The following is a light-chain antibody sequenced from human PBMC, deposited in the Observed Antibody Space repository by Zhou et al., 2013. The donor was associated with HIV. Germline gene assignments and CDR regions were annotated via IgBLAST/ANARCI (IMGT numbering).Light chain of an antibody. CDR2: GAS. V-gene: IGKV3-15*01. J-gene: IGKJ3*01. CDR3: QQYGSSPFT. Sequence: EIAMTQSPATLSVSPGERATLSCRASQSVSSNLAWYQQKPGQAPRLLINGASTRATGIPARFSGSGSGTDFTLTISRLEPEDFAVYYCQQYGSSPFTFGPGTQVDIK. CDR1: QSVSSN.